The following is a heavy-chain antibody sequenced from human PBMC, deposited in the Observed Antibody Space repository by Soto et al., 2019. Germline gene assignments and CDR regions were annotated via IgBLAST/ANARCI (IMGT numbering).Heavy chain of an antibody. V-gene: IGHV1-18*01. J-gene: IGHJ4*02. CDR3: ATTTIFGVVIPEDY. D-gene: IGHD3-3*01. CDR1: GYTFTSYG. CDR2: ISAYNGNT. Sequence: QVQQVQSGAEVKKPGASVKVSCKASGYTFTSYGISWVLQAPGQGLEWMGWISAYNGNTNYAQKLQGRVTMTTDTSTSTAYMELRSLRSHDTAVYYCATTTIFGVVIPEDYWGQGTLVTVSS.